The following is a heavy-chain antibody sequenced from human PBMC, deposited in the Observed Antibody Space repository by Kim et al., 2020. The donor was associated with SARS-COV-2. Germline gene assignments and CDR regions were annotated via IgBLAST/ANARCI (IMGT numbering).Heavy chain of an antibody. CDR1: GFTFSSYA. V-gene: IGHV3-30-3*01. D-gene: IGHD3-22*01. CDR3: ARDSYYYDSSGYYSGYY. Sequence: GGSLRLSCAASGFTFSSYAMHWVRQAPGKGLEWVAVISYDGSNKYYADSVKGRFTISRDNSKNTLYLQMNSLRAEDTALYYCARDSYYYDSSGYYSGYY. J-gene: IGHJ6*01. CDR2: ISYDGSNK.